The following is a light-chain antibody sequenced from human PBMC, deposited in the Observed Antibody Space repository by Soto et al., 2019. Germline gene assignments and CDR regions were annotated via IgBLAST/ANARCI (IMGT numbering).Light chain of an antibody. CDR1: QSVSSY. Sequence: EIVWTQSPATLSLSPGERATLSCRASQSVSSYLAWYQQKPGQAPRLLIYDASNRATSIPARFSGSGSGTDFTLTISSLEPEDFAVYYCQQRSNWPRWTFGQGTKVEIK. J-gene: IGKJ1*01. CDR2: DAS. CDR3: QQRSNWPRWT. V-gene: IGKV3-11*01.